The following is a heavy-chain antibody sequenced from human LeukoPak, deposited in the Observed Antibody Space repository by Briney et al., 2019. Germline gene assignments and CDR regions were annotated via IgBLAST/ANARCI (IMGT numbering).Heavy chain of an antibody. CDR3: ARATNYVWGSYRPFYYYYMDV. D-gene: IGHD3-16*02. CDR1: GYSFTSYW. J-gene: IGHJ6*03. CDR2: IYPGDSDT. Sequence: PGESLKISRKGSGYSFTSYWIGWVRQMPGKGLEWMGIIYPGDSDTRYSPSFQGQVTISADKSISTAYLQWSSLKASDTAMYYCARATNYVWGSYRPFYYYYMDVWGKGTTVTVSS. V-gene: IGHV5-51*01.